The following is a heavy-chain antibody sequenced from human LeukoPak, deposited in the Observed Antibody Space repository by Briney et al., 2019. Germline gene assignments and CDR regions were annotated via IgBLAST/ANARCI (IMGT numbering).Heavy chain of an antibody. V-gene: IGHV1-69*13. CDR1: GGTFSSYA. CDR3: ARAVGATRADAFDI. D-gene: IGHD1-26*01. CDR2: IIPIFGTA. Sequence: SVKVSCKASGGTFSSYAISWVRQAPGQGLEWMGGIIPIFGTANYAQKFQGRVTTTADESTSTAYMELSSLRSEDTAVYYCARAVGATRADAFDIWGQGTMVTVSS. J-gene: IGHJ3*02.